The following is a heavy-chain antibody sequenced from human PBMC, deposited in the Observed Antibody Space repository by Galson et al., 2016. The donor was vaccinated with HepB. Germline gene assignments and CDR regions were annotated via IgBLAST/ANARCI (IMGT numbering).Heavy chain of an antibody. CDR2: VNHSGAT. V-gene: IGHV4-34*01. CDR1: GGSFNVYY. J-gene: IGHJ5*02. Sequence: LTCGVSGGSFNVYYWSWIRQPPGKGLEWIGEVNHSGATKYNPTLKSRVTISADTPKNQFSLKLTSMTAADTAVYYCAGVVVAATNWFDPWGQGTLVTVSP. CDR3: AGVVVAATNWFDP. D-gene: IGHD2-15*01.